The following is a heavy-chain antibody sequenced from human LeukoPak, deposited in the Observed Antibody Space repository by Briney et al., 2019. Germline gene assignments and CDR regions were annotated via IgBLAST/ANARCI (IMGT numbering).Heavy chain of an antibody. J-gene: IGHJ5*02. V-gene: IGHV3-30*02. Sequence: GGSPRLSCEASGFTFSRFGMNWVRQAPGKGLEWVAFIQYDESLKCYLGSVKGRFATSRDNSKNTVYLQMNSLRVGDTAVYYCAKDQGVVGSYDAWGQGTLVTVSS. CDR1: GFTFSRFG. D-gene: IGHD3-10*01. CDR3: AKDQGVVGSYDA. CDR2: IQYDESLK.